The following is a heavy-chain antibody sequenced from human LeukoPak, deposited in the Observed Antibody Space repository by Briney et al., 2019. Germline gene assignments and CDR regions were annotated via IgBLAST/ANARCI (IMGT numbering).Heavy chain of an antibody. J-gene: IGHJ4*02. Sequence: ASVKVSCKASGYTFTSYDINWVRQATGQGLEWMGWMNPNSGNTGYAQKFQGRVTMTRNTSISTAYMELSSLRSEDTAVYYCATDFIRDGYQNFDYWGQGTLVTVSS. CDR1: GYTFTSYD. CDR3: ATDFIRDGYQNFDY. CDR2: MNPNSGNT. V-gene: IGHV1-8*01. D-gene: IGHD5-12*01.